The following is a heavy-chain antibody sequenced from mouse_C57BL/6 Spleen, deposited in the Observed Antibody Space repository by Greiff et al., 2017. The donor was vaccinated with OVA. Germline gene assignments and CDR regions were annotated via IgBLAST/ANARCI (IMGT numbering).Heavy chain of an antibody. CDR1: GFNIKDYY. D-gene: IGHD1-1*01. V-gene: IGHV14-2*01. CDR2: IDPEDGET. J-gene: IGHJ2*01. Sequence: EVKLVESGAELVKPGASVKLSCTASGFNIKDYYMHWVKQRTEQGLEWIGRIDPEDGETKYAPKFQGKATITADTSSNTAYLQLSSLTSEDTAVYYCARASYYGSQYYFDYWGQGTTLTVSS. CDR3: ARASYYGSQYYFDY.